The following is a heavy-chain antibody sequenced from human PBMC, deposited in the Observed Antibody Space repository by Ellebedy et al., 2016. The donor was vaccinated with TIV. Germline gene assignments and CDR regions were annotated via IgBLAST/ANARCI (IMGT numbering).Heavy chain of an antibody. CDR2: INPNSGGT. Sequence: GGSLRLSCAASGFTVSSNYMNWVRQAPGQGLEWMGWINPNSGGTNYAQKFQGRVTITRDTSASTAYMELSSLRSEDTAVYYCARVEYSSGWYLEGAFDIWGQGTMVTVSS. D-gene: IGHD6-19*01. CDR1: GFTVSSNY. J-gene: IGHJ3*02. CDR3: ARVEYSSGWYLEGAFDI. V-gene: IGHV1-2*02.